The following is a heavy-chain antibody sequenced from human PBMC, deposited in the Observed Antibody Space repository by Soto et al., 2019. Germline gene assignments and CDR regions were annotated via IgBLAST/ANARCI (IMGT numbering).Heavy chain of an antibody. V-gene: IGHV3-33*01. D-gene: IGHD3-3*01. J-gene: IGHJ4*02. CDR1: GFTFSSYG. Sequence: QVQLVESGGGVVRPGRSLRLSGAASGFTFSSYGMHWVRQAPGKGLEWVAVIWYDGSKKYYADSVKGRFTISRDNSKTTLYLDMNSLRAEDPAVYYCERGRILEWSYYFDYWGQGTLVTVAS. CDR3: ERGRILEWSYYFDY. CDR2: IWYDGSKK.